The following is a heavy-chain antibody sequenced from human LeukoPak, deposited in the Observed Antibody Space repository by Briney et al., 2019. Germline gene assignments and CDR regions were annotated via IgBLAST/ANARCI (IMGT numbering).Heavy chain of an antibody. CDR1: GGTFSSYA. Sequence: SVKVSCKASGGTFSSYAISWVRQAPGKGLEWMGGIIPIFGTANYAQKFQGRVTITADESTSTAYMELSSLRSEDTAVYYCARDWGDIVVVPAATTRYNWFDPWGQGTLVTVSS. V-gene: IGHV1-69*13. CDR3: ARDWGDIVVVPAATTRYNWFDP. J-gene: IGHJ5*02. D-gene: IGHD2-2*01. CDR2: IIPIFGTA.